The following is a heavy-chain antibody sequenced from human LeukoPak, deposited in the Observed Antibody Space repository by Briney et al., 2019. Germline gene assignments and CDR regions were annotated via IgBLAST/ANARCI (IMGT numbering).Heavy chain of an antibody. Sequence: PSETLSLTCTVSGGSISSYYWSWIRQPPGKGLEWIGYIYYSGSTNYNPSLKSRVTISVDTSKNQFSLKLSSVTAADTAVYYCARVPNDSREEAFTFDYWGQRTLVTVSS. CDR1: GGSISSYY. V-gene: IGHV4-59*01. CDR2: IYYSGST. J-gene: IGHJ4*02. CDR3: ARVPNDSREEAFTFDY. D-gene: IGHD3-22*01.